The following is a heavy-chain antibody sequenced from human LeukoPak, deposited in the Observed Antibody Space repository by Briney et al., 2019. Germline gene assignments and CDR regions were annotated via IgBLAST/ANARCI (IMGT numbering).Heavy chain of an antibody. Sequence: PGGSLRLSCAASGFAFSSYSMNWVRQAPGEGLEWVSSISSSSSYIYYADSVKGRFTISRDNAKNSLYLQMNSLRAEDTAVYYCARDRPRFLEGEAPPAFDIWGQGTMVTVSS. J-gene: IGHJ3*02. CDR1: GFAFSSYS. V-gene: IGHV3-21*01. CDR2: ISSSSSYI. D-gene: IGHD3-3*01. CDR3: ARDRPRFLEGEAPPAFDI.